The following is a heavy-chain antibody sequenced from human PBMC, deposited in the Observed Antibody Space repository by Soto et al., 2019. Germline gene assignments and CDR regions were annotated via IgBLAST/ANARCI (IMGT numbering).Heavy chain of an antibody. CDR2: IIPIFGTA. V-gene: IGHV1-69*01. CDR1: GGTFSSYV. CDR3: ARVGGYCSSTSCYIPYYYYGMDV. Sequence: QVQLVQSGAEVKKPGSSVKVSCKASGGTFSSYVISWVRQAPGQGLEWMGGIIPIFGTANYAQKFQGRVTITADESTSTAYMELSSLRSEDTAVYYCARVGGYCSSTSCYIPYYYYGMDVWGQGTTVTVSS. J-gene: IGHJ6*02. D-gene: IGHD2-2*02.